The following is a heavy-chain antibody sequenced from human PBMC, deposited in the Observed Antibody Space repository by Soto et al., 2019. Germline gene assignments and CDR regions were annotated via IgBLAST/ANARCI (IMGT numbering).Heavy chain of an antibody. J-gene: IGHJ6*02. CDR2: ISAYNGNT. CDR3: ARDRDIVVVQHAISNYYYGMDV. Sequence: ASVKVSCKASGYTFTSYGISWVRQAPGQGLEWMGWISAYNGNTNYAQKLQGRVTMTTDTSTSTAYMELRSLRSDDTAVYYCARDRDIVVVQHAISNYYYGMDVWGQGTTVTVSS. CDR1: GYTFTSYG. D-gene: IGHD2-2*02. V-gene: IGHV1-18*04.